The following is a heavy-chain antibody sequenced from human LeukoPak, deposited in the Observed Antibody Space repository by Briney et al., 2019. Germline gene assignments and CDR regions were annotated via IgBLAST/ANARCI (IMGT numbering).Heavy chain of an antibody. J-gene: IGHJ4*02. CDR1: GFTFSSYG. Sequence: GGSLRLSCAASGFTFSSYGMHWVRQAPGKGLEWVAVIWYDGSNKYYADSVKGRFTISRDNSKNTLYLQMNSLRAEDTAVYYCARDGHDYGDSPYYFDDWGQGTLVTVSS. CDR2: IWYDGSNK. D-gene: IGHD4-17*01. CDR3: ARDGHDYGDSPYYFDD. V-gene: IGHV3-33*01.